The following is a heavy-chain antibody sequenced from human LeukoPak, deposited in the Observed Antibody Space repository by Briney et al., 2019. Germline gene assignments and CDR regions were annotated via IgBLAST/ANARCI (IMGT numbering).Heavy chain of an antibody. V-gene: IGHV1-2*04. Sequence: GASVKVSCKASGYTFTGYYMHWVRQAPGQGLEWMGWINPNSGGTNYAQKFQGWVTMTRDTSISTAYMELSRLRSDDTAVYYCARVSHYYYYGMDVWGQGTTVTVSS. CDR1: GYTFTGYY. J-gene: IGHJ6*02. CDR2: INPNSGGT. CDR3: ARVSHYYYYGMDV.